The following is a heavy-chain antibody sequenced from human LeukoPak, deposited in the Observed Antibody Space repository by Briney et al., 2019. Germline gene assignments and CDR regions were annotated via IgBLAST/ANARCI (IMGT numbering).Heavy chain of an antibody. J-gene: IGHJ4*02. CDR1: GFTFSSYA. V-gene: IGHV3-30*18. CDR2: ISYDGSNK. CDR3: AKAVHSSSSWQIDY. Sequence: GGSVRLSCEVSGFTFSSYAMHWVRQAPGKGLEWVAVISYDGSNKYYADSVKGRFTISRDNSKNTLYLQMNSLRPEDTAVFYCAKAVHSSSSWQIDYRGQGTLVTVSS. D-gene: IGHD6-6*01.